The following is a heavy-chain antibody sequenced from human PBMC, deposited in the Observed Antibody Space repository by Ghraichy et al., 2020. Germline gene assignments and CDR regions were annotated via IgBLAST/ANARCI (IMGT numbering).Heavy chain of an antibody. Sequence: GGSLRLSCAASGFTFSSYSMNWVRQAPGKGLEWVSSISSSSSYIYYADSVKGRFTISRDNAKNSLYLQMNSLRAEDTAVYYCARELEGMATQSGDYWGQGTLVTVSS. CDR1: GFTFSSYS. CDR3: ARELEGMATQSGDY. V-gene: IGHV3-21*01. D-gene: IGHD5-24*01. CDR2: ISSSSSYI. J-gene: IGHJ4*02.